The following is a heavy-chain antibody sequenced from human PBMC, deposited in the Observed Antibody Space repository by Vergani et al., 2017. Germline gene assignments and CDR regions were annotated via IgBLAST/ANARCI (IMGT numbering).Heavy chain of an antibody. CDR3: ARASLEMATNHIDY. Sequence: QVTLKESGPALVKPTQTLTLTCTFSGFSLSTSGMRVSWIRQPPGKALEWLARIDWDDAKVYSTSLNTRRTISKYTTKNQVVLTMTNMEPVDTAPYYCARASLEMATNHIDYWGQGTLVTVSS. D-gene: IGHD5-24*01. CDR2: IDWDDAK. V-gene: IGHV2-70*04. CDR1: GFSLSTSGMR. J-gene: IGHJ4*02.